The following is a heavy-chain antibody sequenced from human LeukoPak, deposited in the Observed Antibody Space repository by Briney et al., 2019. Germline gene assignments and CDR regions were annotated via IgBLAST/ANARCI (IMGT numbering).Heavy chain of an antibody. CDR3: ARCRGAQWLVQPYHYYYMDV. J-gene: IGHJ6*03. CDR2: INTNTGNP. Sequence: VASVKVSCKASGYTFTSYAMNWVRQAPGQGLEWMGWINTNTGNPTYAQGFTGRFVFSLDTSVSTAYLQISSLKAEDTAVYYCARCRGAQWLVQPYHYYYMDVWGKGTTVTVSS. CDR1: GYTFTSYA. D-gene: IGHD6-19*01. V-gene: IGHV7-4-1*02.